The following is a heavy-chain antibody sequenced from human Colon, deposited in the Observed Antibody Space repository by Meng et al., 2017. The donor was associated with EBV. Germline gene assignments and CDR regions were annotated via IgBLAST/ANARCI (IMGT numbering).Heavy chain of an antibody. CDR2: IFHSGLT. Sequence: QGQLQESGPGLVKPSETLSLTCAVSGGSISSSNWWGWVRQSPEKGLEWIGEIFHSGLTNYNTSLQSRVTISVDKSKNQFSLEVTSVTAADTAIYYCMRDLLVLEKNEVWGRGTLVTVSS. D-gene: IGHD1-1*01. V-gene: IGHV4-4*02. J-gene: IGHJ2*01. CDR1: GGSISSSNW. CDR3: MRDLLVLEKNEV.